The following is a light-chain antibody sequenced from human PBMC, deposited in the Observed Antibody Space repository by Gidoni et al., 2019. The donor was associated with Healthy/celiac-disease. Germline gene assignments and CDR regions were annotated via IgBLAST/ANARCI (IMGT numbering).Light chain of an antibody. J-gene: IGKJ1*01. Sequence: GDRVTITCRASQSISSWLAWYQQKPGKAPKLLIYDASSLESGVPSRFSGSGSGTEFTLTISSLQPDDFATYYCQQRRAFGQXTKVEIK. V-gene: IGKV1-5*01. CDR2: DAS. CDR1: QSISSW. CDR3: QQRRA.